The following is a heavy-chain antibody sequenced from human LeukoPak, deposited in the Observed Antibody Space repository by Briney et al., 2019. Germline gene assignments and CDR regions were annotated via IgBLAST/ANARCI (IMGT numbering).Heavy chain of an antibody. V-gene: IGHV1-69*04. CDR2: IIPILAIA. CDR3: ARTVPLYEYNWSDP. CDR1: GGTFSSYA. J-gene: IGHJ5*02. Sequence: ASVKVSCKASGGTFSSYAISWVRQAPGQGLEWMGRIIPILAIANYAQKFQGRVTITADKSTSTAYMELSSLRSEDTAVYYCARTVPLYEYNWSDPWGQGTLVTVSS. D-gene: IGHD5/OR15-5a*01.